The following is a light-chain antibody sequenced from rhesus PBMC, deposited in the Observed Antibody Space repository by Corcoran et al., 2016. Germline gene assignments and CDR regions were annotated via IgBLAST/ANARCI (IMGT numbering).Light chain of an antibody. V-gene: IGKV3-31*02. CDR2: GAS. CDR3: QETSNLWT. J-gene: IGKJ1*01. Sequence: EIVMTQSPATLSLSTGERATLSCRASQSVSSSLAWYQQKPGQAPRLLIYGASSRAKGIPDRFRGSGSGTDFTLTSSSLEPEDFAVYYCQETSNLWTFGQGTKVEIK. CDR1: QSVSSS.